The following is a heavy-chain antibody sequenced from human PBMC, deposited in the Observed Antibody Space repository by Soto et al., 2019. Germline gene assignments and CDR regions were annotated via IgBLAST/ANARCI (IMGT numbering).Heavy chain of an antibody. J-gene: IGHJ6*02. CDR3: GRATRGAMAPQIYYGMDV. V-gene: IGHV1-69*13. CDR1: GGTFSSYA. D-gene: IGHD3-10*01. CDR2: IIPNFGTA. Sequence: ASVKVSCKASGGTFSSYAISWVRQAPGQGLEWMGGIIPNFGTANYAQKFQGRVTITADESTSTAYMELSSLRSEDTAVYYCGRATRGAMAPQIYYGMDVWGQGTTVTVSS.